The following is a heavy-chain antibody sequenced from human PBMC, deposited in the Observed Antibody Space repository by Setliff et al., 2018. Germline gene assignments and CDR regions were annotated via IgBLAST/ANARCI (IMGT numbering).Heavy chain of an antibody. Sequence: ASVKVSCKASGYTFTSNHVHWGRQAPGQGLEWMGTINPSGGSTIYAPDFQGRVTMTWDTSTNIAYMGLSGLRYADSAIYYCIMNMVRPVTGLDCWGPGTLVTVSS. J-gene: IGHJ4*02. CDR1: GYTFTSNH. CDR3: IMNMVRPVTGLDC. CDR2: INPSGGST. V-gene: IGHV1-46*01. D-gene: IGHD2-8*01.